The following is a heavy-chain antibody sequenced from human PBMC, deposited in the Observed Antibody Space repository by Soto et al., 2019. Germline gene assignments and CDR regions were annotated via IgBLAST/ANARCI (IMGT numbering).Heavy chain of an antibody. CDR3: ARASSGWFDY. Sequence: SVKVSCKASVYTFTSYYMHCVRQAPGQGLEWMGIINPSGGSTSYAQKFQGRVTMTRDTSTSTVYMELSSLRSEDTAVYYCARASSGWFDYWGQGTLVNVSA. CDR2: INPSGGST. V-gene: IGHV1-46*01. J-gene: IGHJ4*02. D-gene: IGHD6-19*01. CDR1: VYTFTSYY.